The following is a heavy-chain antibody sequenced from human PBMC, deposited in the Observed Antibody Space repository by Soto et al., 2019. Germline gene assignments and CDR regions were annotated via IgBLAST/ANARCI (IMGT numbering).Heavy chain of an antibody. D-gene: IGHD6-6*01. J-gene: IGHJ4*02. Sequence: SETLPLTCTVCGDSISSSTYYWVWIRQPPGKGLEWIGCIYHTGTTYYNPSLKSRVTISVDTSKNQFSLKLSSVTAADTAVYYCARPYFSSSSMFDYWGQGTLVTVSS. V-gene: IGHV4-39*01. CDR3: ARPYFSSSSMFDY. CDR2: IYHTGTT. CDR1: GDSISSSTYY.